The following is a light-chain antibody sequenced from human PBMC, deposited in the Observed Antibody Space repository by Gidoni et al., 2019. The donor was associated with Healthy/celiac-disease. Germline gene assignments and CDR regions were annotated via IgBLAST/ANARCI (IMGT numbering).Light chain of an antibody. V-gene: IGLV1-44*01. J-gene: IGLJ1*01. CDR1: SSNIGSNT. CDR2: STN. Sequence: TISCSGSSSNIGSNTVNWYQQLPGTAPKLLIFSTNQRPSGVPDRFSGSKSGTSASLAISGLQSEDESDYYCAAWDDSLNGLYVFGTGTKVTVL. CDR3: AAWDDSLNGLYV.